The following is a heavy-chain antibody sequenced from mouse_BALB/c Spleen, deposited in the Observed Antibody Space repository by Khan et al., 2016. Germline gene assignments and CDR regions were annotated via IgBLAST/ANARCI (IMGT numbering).Heavy chain of an antibody. CDR2: INTDTGEP. J-gene: IGHJ3*01. Sequence: QIQLVQSGPELKKPGETVKISCKASGYTFTDYSMHWVKQAPGKGLKWMGWINTDTGEPTYADDFKGRFAFSLETSASTAYLQINNLKNEDTATYFCAREAYYGNWFAYWGQGTLVTVSA. CDR1: GYTFTDYS. D-gene: IGHD2-10*01. CDR3: AREAYYGNWFAY. V-gene: IGHV9-2-1*01.